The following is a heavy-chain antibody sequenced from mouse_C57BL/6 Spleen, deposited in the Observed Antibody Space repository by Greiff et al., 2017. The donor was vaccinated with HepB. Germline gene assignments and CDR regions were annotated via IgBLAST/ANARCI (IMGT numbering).Heavy chain of an antibody. CDR1: GYTFTTYP. V-gene: IGHV1-47*01. J-gene: IGHJ2*01. CDR2: FHPYNDDT. D-gene: IGHD2-4*01. CDR3: ARGYDYDVVHYFDY. Sequence: VKLVESGAELVKPGASVKMSCKASGYTFTTYPIEWMKQNHGKSLEWIGNFHPYNDDTKYNEKFKGKATLTVEKSSSTVYLELSRLTSDDSAVYYCARGYDYDVVHYFDYWGQGTTLTVSS.